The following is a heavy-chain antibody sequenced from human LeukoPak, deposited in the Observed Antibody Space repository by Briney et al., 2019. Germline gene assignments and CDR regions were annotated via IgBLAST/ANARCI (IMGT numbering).Heavy chain of an antibody. V-gene: IGHV4-39*01. D-gene: IGHD3-16*02. Sequence: SETLSLTCTASGGSISSSSYYWAWIRQPPRKRLEWIGNIYYSGSTSYNPSLTSRVTISVDTSKHQFSLKLSSVTAADTAVYYCARRRLGELSLFDYWGQGTLVTVSS. CDR2: IYYSGST. J-gene: IGHJ4*02. CDR3: ARRRLGELSLFDY. CDR1: GGSISSSSYY.